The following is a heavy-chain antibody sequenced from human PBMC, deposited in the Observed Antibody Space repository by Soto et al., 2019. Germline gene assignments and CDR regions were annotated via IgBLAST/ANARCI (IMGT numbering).Heavy chain of an antibody. D-gene: IGHD6-19*01. V-gene: IGHV3-30-3*01. Sequence: VQLVESGGGVVQPGGSLRLSCAASGFNVNSYTMYWVRQAPGKGLEWVASTSPDGVNEYYADSAKGRFTIFRDISKNTLVVEMNSLRAEASAMYVCARERSLAVSAPGYWGQGTLVSVSS. CDR1: GFNVNSYT. CDR2: TSPDGVNE. CDR3: ARERSLAVSAPGY. J-gene: IGHJ4*02.